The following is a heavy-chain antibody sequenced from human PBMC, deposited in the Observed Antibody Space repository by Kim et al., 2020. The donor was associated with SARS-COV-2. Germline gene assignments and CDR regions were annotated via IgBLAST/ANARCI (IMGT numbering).Heavy chain of an antibody. Sequence: TDHNPSHRSRVTISVDTSQNQFSLKLSAVTAADTAVYYCARDKGFTENDYWGQGTLVTVSS. CDR3: ARDKGFTENDY. CDR2: T. D-gene: IGHD4-4*01. V-gene: IGHV4-39*07. J-gene: IGHJ4*02.